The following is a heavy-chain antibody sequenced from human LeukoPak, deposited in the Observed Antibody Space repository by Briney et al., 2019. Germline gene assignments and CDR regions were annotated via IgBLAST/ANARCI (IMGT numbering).Heavy chain of an antibody. V-gene: IGHV3-48*02. CDR1: GFTFSTFG. CDR3: ASPQESGTTSFVGY. Sequence: QTGGSLRLSCAASGFTFSTFGMNWVRQAPAKGLEWVSYISSSSSTIYYADSVKGRFTISRDNAKNSLYLQMNSLRDEDTAVYYCASPQESGTTSFVGYWDQGTLVTVSS. CDR2: ISSSSSTI. D-gene: IGHD2/OR15-2a*01. J-gene: IGHJ4*02.